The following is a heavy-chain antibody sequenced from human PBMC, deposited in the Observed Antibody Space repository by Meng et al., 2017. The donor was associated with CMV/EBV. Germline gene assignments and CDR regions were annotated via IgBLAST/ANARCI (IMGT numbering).Heavy chain of an antibody. CDR2: IKQVGSEK. J-gene: IGHJ4*02. CDR1: GFTFSSYW. V-gene: IGHV3-7*01. CDR3: ARWGRWLQFFDY. D-gene: IGHD5-24*01. Sequence: ESLKISCAASGFTFSSYWMRWVRQAPGKGLEWVANIKQVGSEKYYVDSVKGRFTISRDNAKNSLYLQMNSLRAEDTAVYYCARWGRWLQFFDYWGQGTLVTVSS.